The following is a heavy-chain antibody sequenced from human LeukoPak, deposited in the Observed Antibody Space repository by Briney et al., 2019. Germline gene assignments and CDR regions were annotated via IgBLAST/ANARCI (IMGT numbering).Heavy chain of an antibody. Sequence: GGSLRLSCAASGFTFSSYGMHWVRQAPGKGLEWVAVIWYDGSNKYYADSVKGRFTISRDNSKNTLYLQMNSLRAEDTAVYYCARDFSYCSGGSCYSSDYFDYWGQGTLVTVSS. CDR3: ARDFSYCSGGSCYSSDYFDY. D-gene: IGHD2-15*01. CDR1: GFTFSSYG. CDR2: IWYDGSNK. V-gene: IGHV3-33*01. J-gene: IGHJ4*02.